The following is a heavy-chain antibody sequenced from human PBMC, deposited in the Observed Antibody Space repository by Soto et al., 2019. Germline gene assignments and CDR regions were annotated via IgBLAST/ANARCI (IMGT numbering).Heavy chain of an antibody. CDR3: ARDGSLGYNFYYYMDV. CDR2: ISSSSSTI. Sequence: PGGSLRLSCAASGFTFSSYSMNWVRQAPGKGLEWVSYISSSSSTIYYADSVKGRFTISRDNAKNSVYLQMNSLRAEDTAVYHCARDGSLGYNFYYYMDVWGKGTTVTVSS. CDR1: GFTFSSYS. J-gene: IGHJ6*03. V-gene: IGHV3-48*01. D-gene: IGHD2-2*02.